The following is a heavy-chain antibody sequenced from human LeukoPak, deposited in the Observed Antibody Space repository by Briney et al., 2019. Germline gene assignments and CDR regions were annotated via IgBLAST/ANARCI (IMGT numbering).Heavy chain of an antibody. CDR2: IYYSGST. CDR1: GGSISSYY. V-gene: IGHV4-59*01. D-gene: IGHD5-18*01. J-gene: IGHJ5*02. Sequence: PSETLSLTCTVSGGSISSYYWSWIRQPPGKGLEWIGYIYYSGSTNYNPSLKSRVTISVDTSKNQFSLKLSSVTAADTAVYYCARGERGYSYDLGGNWFDPWGQGTLVTVSS. CDR3: ARGERGYSYDLGGNWFDP.